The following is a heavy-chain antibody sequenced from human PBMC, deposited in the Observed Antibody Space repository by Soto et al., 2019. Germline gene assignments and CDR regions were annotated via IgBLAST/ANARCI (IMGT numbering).Heavy chain of an antibody. CDR1: GYTFTTYV. Sequence: QIQLEQSGGEVKKPGASVKVSCKASGYTFTTYVIYWVRQAPGQGLEWMGWISAYNDNTHYAQNLQGRVTMTTDTSTNTAYMELRSLRSDDTAVYYCARGTASKAPFYYYYGLDVWGQGTTVTVSS. J-gene: IGHJ6*02. CDR2: ISAYNDNT. V-gene: IGHV1-18*01. D-gene: IGHD4-4*01. CDR3: ARGTASKAPFYYYYGLDV.